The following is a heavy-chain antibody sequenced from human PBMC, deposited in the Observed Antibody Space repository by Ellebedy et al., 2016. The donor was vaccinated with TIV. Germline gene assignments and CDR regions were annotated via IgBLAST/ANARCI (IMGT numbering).Heavy chain of an antibody. Sequence: PGGSLRLSCAASGFTFRNYPMSWVRQAPGKGLEWVSSIGENSDVIYYADSMKGRFTISRDNSKNTLFLQMTSLGADDTAIYYCAKHLGAGTYYAFDYWGQGTLVTVSS. J-gene: IGHJ4*02. CDR3: AKHLGAGTYYAFDY. CDR2: IGENSDVI. V-gene: IGHV3-23*01. CDR1: GFTFRNYP. D-gene: IGHD1-26*01.